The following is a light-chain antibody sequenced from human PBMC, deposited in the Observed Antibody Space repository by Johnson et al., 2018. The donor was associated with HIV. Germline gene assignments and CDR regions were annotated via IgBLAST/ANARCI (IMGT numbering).Light chain of an antibody. Sequence: QSVLTQPPSVSAAPGQKVTISCSGSSSNIGNNYVSWYQQLPGTAPKLLIYDNNKRPSGIPDRFSGSKSGTSATLGITGLQTGDEADYYCGTWDSSLSAMGLVTGTKVPVL. CDR1: SSNIGNNY. J-gene: IGLJ1*01. V-gene: IGLV1-51*01. CDR3: GTWDSSLSAMG. CDR2: DNN.